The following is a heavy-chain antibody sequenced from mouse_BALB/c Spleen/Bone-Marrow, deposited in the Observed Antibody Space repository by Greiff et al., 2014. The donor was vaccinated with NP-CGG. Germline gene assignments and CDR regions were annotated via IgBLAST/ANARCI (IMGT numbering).Heavy chain of an antibody. Sequence: EVQLQQSGPDLVKPSQSLSLTCTVTGYSITSGYSWHWIRQFPGNNLEWLGYIHYNGNTDYNPSLRSRISITRDTSKNQFFLQLNSVTTEDTATYYCARFYGSYSYWGQGTTLTVSS. CDR3: ARFYGSYSY. J-gene: IGHJ2*01. V-gene: IGHV3-1*02. CDR1: GYSITSGYS. D-gene: IGHD1-1*02. CDR2: IHYNGNT.